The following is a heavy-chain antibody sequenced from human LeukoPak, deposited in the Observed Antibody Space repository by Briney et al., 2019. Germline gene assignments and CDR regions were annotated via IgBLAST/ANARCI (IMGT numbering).Heavy chain of an antibody. J-gene: IGHJ6*02. CDR3: AKDVSGYTYNYGMDV. CDR2: ISWNSGSI. CDR1: GFTFDDYA. D-gene: IGHD3-22*01. V-gene: IGHV3-9*01. Sequence: GGSLRLSCAASGFTFDDYAIHWVRQAPGKGLEWVSGISWNSGSIGYADSVKGRFTISRDNAKNSPYLQMNSLRAEDTAWYYCAKDVSGYTYNYGMDVWGQGTTVTVSS.